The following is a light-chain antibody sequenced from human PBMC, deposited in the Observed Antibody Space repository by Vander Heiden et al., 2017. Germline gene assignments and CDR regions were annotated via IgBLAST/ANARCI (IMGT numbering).Light chain of an antibody. CDR1: QSASDNY. J-gene: IGKJ2*01. CDR2: AAT. CDR3: QQFGDPYT. V-gene: IGKV3-20*01. Sequence: EIVFTQSPGTLSLSPGERATLSCRASQSASDNYLAWYQQKPGQPPRLLVYAATRRAAGIPDRFSGSGSGTDFTLTITRLEPEDFAVYYCQQFGDPYTFGQGTKLEIK.